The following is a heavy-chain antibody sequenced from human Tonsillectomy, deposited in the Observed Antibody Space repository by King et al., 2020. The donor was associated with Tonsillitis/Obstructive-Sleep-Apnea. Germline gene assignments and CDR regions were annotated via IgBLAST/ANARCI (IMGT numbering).Heavy chain of an antibody. Sequence: VQLVESGGGVVQPGRSLRLSCTASGFTFGNYSMHWVRQAPGKGLEWVAFSSYDGSNKYYGDSVKGRFTISRDNSKNTLYLQMNSLRAEDSAVYYCAGGDCSSTSCIYYYYDMDVWGQGTTVTVSS. V-gene: IGHV3-30*03. CDR2: SSYDGSNK. D-gene: IGHD2-2*01. CDR1: GFTFGNYS. J-gene: IGHJ6*02. CDR3: AGGDCSSTSCIYYYYDMDV.